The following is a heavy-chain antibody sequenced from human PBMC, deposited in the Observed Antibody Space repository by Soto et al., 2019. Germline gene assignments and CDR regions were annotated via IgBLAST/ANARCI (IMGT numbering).Heavy chain of an antibody. CDR2: INHSGST. CDR3: ARGRRQLGHFDY. V-gene: IGHV4-34*01. CDR1: GGSFSGYY. J-gene: IGHJ4*02. D-gene: IGHD5-18*01. Sequence: PSETLSLTCAVYGGSFSGYYWSWIRQPPGKGLEWIGEINHSGSTNYNPSLKSRVTISVDTSKNQFSLKLSSVTAADTAVYYCARGRRQLGHFDYWGQGTLVTVS.